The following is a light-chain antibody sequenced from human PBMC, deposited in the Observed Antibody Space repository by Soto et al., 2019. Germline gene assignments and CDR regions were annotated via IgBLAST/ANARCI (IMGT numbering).Light chain of an antibody. CDR2: KTS. J-gene: IGKJ1*01. V-gene: IGKV1-5*03. CDR3: QQYNGYRWT. CDR1: QSISNW. Sequence: DVQMRKSPSTVSASIGDRVTITCRASQSISNWLAWYQQKPGKAPKILIYKTSSLESGVPSRFSGGGSGTEFTLTISSLQPDDFATYYCQQYNGYRWTFGQGTKVDIK.